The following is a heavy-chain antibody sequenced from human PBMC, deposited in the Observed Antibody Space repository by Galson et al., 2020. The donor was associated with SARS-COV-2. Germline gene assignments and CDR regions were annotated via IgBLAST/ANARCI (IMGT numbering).Heavy chain of an antibody. D-gene: IGHD3-10*01. J-gene: IGHJ6*02. CDR1: GFTIYGNY. CDR3: ARGVGGMNV. Sequence: TGGSLRLSCAATGFTIYGNYITWVRQAPGKGLEWVSIIYAYSGANTYYADSVRGRFTISRHNSENTVYLQMNSLRVEATAVYYCARGVGGMNVWGQGTTVTVSS. CDR2: IYAYSGANT. V-gene: IGHV3-53*04.